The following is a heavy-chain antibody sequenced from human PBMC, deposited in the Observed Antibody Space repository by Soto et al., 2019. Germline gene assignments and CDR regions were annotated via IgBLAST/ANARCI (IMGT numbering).Heavy chain of an antibody. CDR3: ARSSYDSSGYYGTYYYGMDV. CDR1: GYSFTSYW. Sequence: AGESLKISCKGSGYSFTSYWISWVRQMPGKGLEWMGRIDPSDSYTNYSPSFQGHVTISADKSISSAYLQWSSLKASDTAMYYCARSSYDSSGYYGTYYYGMDVWGQGTTVTVSS. J-gene: IGHJ6*02. V-gene: IGHV5-10-1*01. D-gene: IGHD3-22*01. CDR2: IDPSDSYT.